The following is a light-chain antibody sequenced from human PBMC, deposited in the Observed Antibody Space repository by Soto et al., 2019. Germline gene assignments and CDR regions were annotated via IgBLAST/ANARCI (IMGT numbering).Light chain of an antibody. CDR2: GAS. CDR1: QSVTSRY. V-gene: IGKV3-20*01. Sequence: ETVLTQSPGTLSLSPGERATLSCRASQSVTSRYLAWYQQKPGQAPRLLIYGASNRATGIPDRFSGSGSGTEFTLTIIRLEPEDFAVYYCQQYITSPPMYTFGQGTKLEIK. J-gene: IGKJ2*01. CDR3: QQYITSPPMYT.